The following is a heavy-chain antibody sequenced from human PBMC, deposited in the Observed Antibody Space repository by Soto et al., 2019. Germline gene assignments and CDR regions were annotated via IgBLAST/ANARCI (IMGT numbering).Heavy chain of an antibody. CDR2: ISQSGTT. CDR3: ARGQRFSDWFDP. D-gene: IGHD3-3*01. J-gene: IGHJ5*02. Sequence: PSETLSLTCAVSGGSITSGAYSWSWIRQPPGKVLEWLGYISQSGTTKYNPSLQSRLNMSLDTSKNQFSLRLTSVTAADTAVYYCARGQRFSDWFDPWGQGTLVTVSS. V-gene: IGHV4-30-2*01. CDR1: GGSITSGAYS.